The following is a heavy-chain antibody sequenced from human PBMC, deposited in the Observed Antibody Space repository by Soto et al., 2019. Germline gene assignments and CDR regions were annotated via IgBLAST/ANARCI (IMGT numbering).Heavy chain of an antibody. Sequence: SEILSLTCAVYGGSFSGFNWNWIRQPPGKGLEWIGDIYHTGGTNYNPSLGSRVTISVDTSKNQFSLKLRSVTAADTAVFYCAGLYPYESSGYHLNYWGQGALVTVSS. CDR1: GGSFSGFN. D-gene: IGHD3-22*01. V-gene: IGHV4-34*01. CDR2: IYHTGGT. J-gene: IGHJ4*02. CDR3: AGLYPYESSGYHLNY.